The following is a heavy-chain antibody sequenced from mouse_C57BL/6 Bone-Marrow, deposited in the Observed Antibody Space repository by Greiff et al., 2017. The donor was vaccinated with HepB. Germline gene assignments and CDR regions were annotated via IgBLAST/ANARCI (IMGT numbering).Heavy chain of an antibody. V-gene: IGHV3-1*01. J-gene: IGHJ2*01. CDR2: ISYSGST. D-gene: IGHD1-1*01. CDR3: ARGRYYYGVDY. CDR1: GYSITSGYD. Sequence: DVMLVESGPGMVKPSQSLSLTCTVTGYSITSGYDWHWIRHFPGNKLEWMGYISYSGSTNYNPSLKSRISITHDTSKNHFFLKLNSVTTEDTATYYCARGRYYYGVDYWGQGTTLTVSS.